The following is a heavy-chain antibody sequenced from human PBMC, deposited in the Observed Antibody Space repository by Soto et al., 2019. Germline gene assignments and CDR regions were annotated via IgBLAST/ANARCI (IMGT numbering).Heavy chain of an antibody. CDR1: GGSISSRGYH. CDR2: IFYSGST. CDR3: ARHSYSSGPRYGFWLDP. D-gene: IGHD2-21*01. Sequence: PSETLSLTCTVSGGSISSRGYHWGWIRQPPGKGLEWIGSIFYSGSTHYNPSLKSRVTISVDTSKDQFSLRLSSVTAADTAVYYCARHSYSSGPRYGFWLDPWGQGTLVTVSS. J-gene: IGHJ5*02. V-gene: IGHV4-39*01.